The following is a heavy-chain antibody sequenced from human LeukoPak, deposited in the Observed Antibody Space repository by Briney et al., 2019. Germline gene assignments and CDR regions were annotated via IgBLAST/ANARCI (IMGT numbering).Heavy chain of an antibody. CDR1: GDSVSINSVT. D-gene: IGHD2-15*01. Sequence: SPTLSLTFAISGDSVSINSVTWNWLRQSPSGGLEWLGSTYYRSTWHNDYAVSVRGRITVNPDTSKNQFSLHLISVTPEDTAVYYCARRLTQYDCFDPWGQGILVTVSS. J-gene: IGHJ5*02. CDR2: TYYRSTWHN. V-gene: IGHV6-1*01. CDR3: ARRLTQYDCFDP.